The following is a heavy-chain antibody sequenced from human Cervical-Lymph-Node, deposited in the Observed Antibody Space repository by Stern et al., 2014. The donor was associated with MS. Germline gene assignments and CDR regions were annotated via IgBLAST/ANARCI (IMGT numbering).Heavy chain of an antibody. D-gene: IGHD3-3*01. J-gene: IGHJ6*02. CDR1: GYTLTELS. Sequence: VQLEESGAEVKKPGASVKVSCKVSGYTLTELSMHWVRQAPGQGLEWMGGFDPEDGETIYEQKFQGRVTMTEDTSTDTAYMELSSLRSEDTAVYYCATDRDDFRSGYSAPTKGYGLDVWGQGTTVTVTS. V-gene: IGHV1-24*01. CDR2: FDPEDGET. CDR3: ATDRDDFRSGYSAPTKGYGLDV.